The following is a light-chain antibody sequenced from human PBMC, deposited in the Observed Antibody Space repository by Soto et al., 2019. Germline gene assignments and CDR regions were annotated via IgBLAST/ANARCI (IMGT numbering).Light chain of an antibody. V-gene: IGKV3-11*01. Sequence: EIVLTQFPATLSLFPGETATLSCRASQTVGTSLAWYQQKPGQAPRLLISDASNRATGVPTRFSGSGAGTDFTLTISSLEPEDFAVYFCQQRNNWPRITFGQGTRLEIK. CDR1: QTVGTS. J-gene: IGKJ5*01. CDR2: DAS. CDR3: QQRNNWPRIT.